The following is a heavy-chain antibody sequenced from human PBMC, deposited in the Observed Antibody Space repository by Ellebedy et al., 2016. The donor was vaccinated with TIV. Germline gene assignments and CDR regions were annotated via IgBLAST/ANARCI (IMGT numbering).Heavy chain of an antibody. D-gene: IGHD2/OR15-2a*01. V-gene: IGHV5-51*01. Sequence: GESLKISCQGSGYSFPTYWIGWVRQMPGKGLEWMGIIYPGDSYTRYRPSFQGKVSISIDKSISTPYLQWSSLKASDTAIYYCARPNMGYYYMDAWGQGTTVIVSS. CDR2: IYPGDSYT. CDR1: GYSFPTYW. CDR3: ARPNMGYYYMDA. J-gene: IGHJ6*03.